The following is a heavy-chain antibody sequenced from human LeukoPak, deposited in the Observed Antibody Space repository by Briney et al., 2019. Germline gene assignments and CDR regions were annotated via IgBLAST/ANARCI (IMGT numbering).Heavy chain of an antibody. J-gene: IGHJ3*02. CDR1: GGSISSGSYY. CDR3: ASRERDDFPAAFDI. Sequence: SETLSPTCTVSGGSISSGSYYWSWVRQPAGKGLEWIGRMSTTGSTIYNPSLKSRVTISVDKSKNQFSLKLSSVTAADTAVYYCASRERDDFPAAFDIWGQGTMVTVSS. CDR2: MSTTGST. V-gene: IGHV4-61*02. D-gene: IGHD5-24*01.